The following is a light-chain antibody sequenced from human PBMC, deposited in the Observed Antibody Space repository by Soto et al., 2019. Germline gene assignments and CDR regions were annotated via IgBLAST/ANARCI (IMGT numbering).Light chain of an antibody. J-gene: IGLJ1*01. CDR1: SGDVGVYKF. V-gene: IGLV2-14*01. Sequence: QPALTQPASASGSPGQSITISCTGTSGDVGVYKFVSWYQQHPGKAPKLIIYEVSNRPSGVSSRFSGSMSGNTASLTISGLQAEDEADYYCGSYTGTIYVFGTGTKVTVL. CDR3: GSYTGTIYV. CDR2: EVS.